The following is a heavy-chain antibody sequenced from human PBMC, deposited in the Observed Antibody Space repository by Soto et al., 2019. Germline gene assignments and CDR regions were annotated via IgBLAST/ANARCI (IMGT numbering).Heavy chain of an antibody. CDR3: ARLVGMTTVAYFDY. CDR2: IYYSGST. J-gene: IGHJ4*02. CDR1: GGSISSYY. Sequence: SETLSLTCTVSGGSISSYYWSWIRQPPGKGLEWIGYIYYSGSTNYNPSLKSRVTISVDTSKNQFSLKLSSVTAADTAVYYCARLVGMTTVAYFDYWGQGTLVTVSS. D-gene: IGHD4-17*01. V-gene: IGHV4-59*08.